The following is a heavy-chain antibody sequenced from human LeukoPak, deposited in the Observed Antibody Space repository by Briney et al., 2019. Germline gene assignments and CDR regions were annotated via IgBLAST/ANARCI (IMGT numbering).Heavy chain of an antibody. V-gene: IGHV3-30*04. CDR2: ISYDGSNK. CDR3: ARGEWIQLLGGFDFDY. D-gene: IGHD5-18*01. J-gene: IGHJ4*02. Sequence: PGGSLRLSCAASGFTFSSYAMHWVRQAPGKGLEWVAVISYDGSNKYYADSVKGRFTISRDNSKNTLYLQMNSLRAEETAVYYCARGEWIQLLGGFDFDYWGRGTLATVSS. CDR1: GFTFSSYA.